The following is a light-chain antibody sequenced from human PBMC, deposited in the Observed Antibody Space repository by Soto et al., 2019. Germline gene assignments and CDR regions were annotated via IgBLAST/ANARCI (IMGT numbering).Light chain of an antibody. V-gene: IGLV2-23*01. Sequence: QSVPTQPASVSGSPGQSITISCTGTSSDVGNYKLVSWYQQQPCKAPKIIICEETELTSGISNRFSGSKSGNTASLTISGLQAVDDGDYYCCSYAGGTSVVFGGGTKQTVL. CDR1: SSDVGNYKL. CDR2: EET. CDR3: CSYAGGTSVV. J-gene: IGLJ2*01.